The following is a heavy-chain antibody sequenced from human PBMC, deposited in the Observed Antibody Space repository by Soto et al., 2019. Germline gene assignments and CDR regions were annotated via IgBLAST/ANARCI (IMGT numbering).Heavy chain of an antibody. Sequence: QVYLEESGGGVVQPGRSLRLSCAASGFTFDNIAMHWVRQAPGKGLEWVAVIWYDGSNKYYADSVKGRFSISRDNSKNTLSLQMSSLRVDDTAVYYCAKAGHGDYGWSWGQGTPVTVSS. CDR1: GFTFDNIA. V-gene: IGHV3-33*06. D-gene: IGHD4-17*01. CDR2: IWYDGSNK. J-gene: IGHJ4*02. CDR3: AKAGHGDYGWS.